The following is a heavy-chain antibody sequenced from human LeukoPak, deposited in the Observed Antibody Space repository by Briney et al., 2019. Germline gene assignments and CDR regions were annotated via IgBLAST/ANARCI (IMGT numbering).Heavy chain of an antibody. CDR2: ISYDGSNK. CDR1: GFTFSSYA. Sequence: GGSLRLSCAASGFTFSSYAMHWVRQAPGKGLEWVAVISYDGSNKYYADSVKGRFTISRDNSKSTLYLQMNSLRAEDTAVYYCARESYGEYFLDYWGQGTLVTVSS. V-gene: IGHV3-30-3*01. D-gene: IGHD4-17*01. J-gene: IGHJ4*02. CDR3: ARESYGEYFLDY.